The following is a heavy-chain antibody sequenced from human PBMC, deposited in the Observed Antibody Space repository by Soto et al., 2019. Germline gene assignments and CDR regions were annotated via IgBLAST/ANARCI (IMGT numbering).Heavy chain of an antibody. CDR2: IYYSGST. J-gene: IGHJ6*02. V-gene: IGHV4-31*03. CDR1: GGSISSGGYY. Sequence: SETLSLTCTVSGGSISSGGYYWSWIRQHPGKGLEWIGYIYYSGSTYYNPSLKSRVTMSVNTSKNQFSLKLNSVTAGDTAVYYCAREWGDPMGYLFYGLDVWGQGTTVTVSS. D-gene: IGHD2-21*02. CDR3: AREWGDPMGYLFYGLDV.